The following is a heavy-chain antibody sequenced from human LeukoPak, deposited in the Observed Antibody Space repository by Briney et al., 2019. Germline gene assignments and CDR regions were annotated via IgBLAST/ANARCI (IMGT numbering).Heavy chain of an antibody. V-gene: IGHV4-39*07. Sequence: PSETLSLTCTVSGGSISSSSYYWGWIRQPPGKGLEWIGSIYYSGSTNYNPSLKSRVTISVDTSKNQFSLKLSSVTAADTAVYYCARAEYYYDSSGYTGRGYDFDYWGQGTLVTVSS. CDR3: ARAEYYYDSSGYTGRGYDFDY. D-gene: IGHD3-22*01. CDR1: GGSISSSSYY. J-gene: IGHJ4*02. CDR2: IYYSGST.